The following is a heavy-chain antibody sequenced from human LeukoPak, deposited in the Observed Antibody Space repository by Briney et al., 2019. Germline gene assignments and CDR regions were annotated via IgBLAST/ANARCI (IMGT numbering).Heavy chain of an antibody. CDR1: GYKFSNYW. Sequence: GESLKISCKASGYKFSNYWIAWVRQMPRKGLEWMGTIYPDDSGARYSPSFQGQVTLSVDKSVTTAYLQWSSLKASDTAIYYCARRPTTNFDFWGQGTLVTVSS. V-gene: IGHV5-51*01. D-gene: IGHD1-26*01. CDR2: IYPDDSGA. J-gene: IGHJ4*02. CDR3: ARRPTTNFDF.